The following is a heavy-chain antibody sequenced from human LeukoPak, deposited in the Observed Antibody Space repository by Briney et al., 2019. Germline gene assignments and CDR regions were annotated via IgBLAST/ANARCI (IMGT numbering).Heavy chain of an antibody. J-gene: IGHJ4*02. D-gene: IGHD3-10*01. CDR1: GFTFDDYA. CDR2: ISWNSGSI. V-gene: IGHV3-9*01. Sequence: GRSLRLSCAASGFTFDDYAKHWVRQAPGKGLEWVSGISWNSGSIGYADSVKGRFTISRDNAKNSLYLQMNSLRAEDTALYYCAKDTVRGVATFFDYWGQGTLVTVSS. CDR3: AKDTVRGVATFFDY.